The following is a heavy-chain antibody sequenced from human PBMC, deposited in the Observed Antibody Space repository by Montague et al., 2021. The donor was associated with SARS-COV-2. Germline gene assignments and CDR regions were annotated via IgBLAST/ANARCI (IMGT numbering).Heavy chain of an antibody. CDR2: INYREGI. V-gene: IGHV4-59*11. CDR1: GGSISGHY. Sequence: SETLSLTCTVSGGSISGHYYAWSRQPPGKGLEWFAYINYREGINSYASPNSRVTISVDTSKNQFPLKLTSVTAADTAVYYCARAVSVRIAVNCFDPWGQGSLVTVSS. CDR3: ARAVSVRIAVNCFDP. J-gene: IGHJ5*02. D-gene: IGHD2-21*01.